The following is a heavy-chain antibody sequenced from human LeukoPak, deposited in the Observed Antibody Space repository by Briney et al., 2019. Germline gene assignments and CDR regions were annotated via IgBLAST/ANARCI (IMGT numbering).Heavy chain of an antibody. CDR2: INHSGST. Sequence: KPSETLSLTCAVYGGSFSGYYWSWIRQPPGKGLEWIGEINHSGSTNYNPSLKSRVTISVDTSKNQFSLKLSSVTAADTAVYYCARLLRYFDWARGWFDPWGQGTLVTVSS. CDR3: ARLLRYFDWARGWFDP. D-gene: IGHD3-9*01. CDR1: GGSFSGYY. V-gene: IGHV4-34*01. J-gene: IGHJ5*02.